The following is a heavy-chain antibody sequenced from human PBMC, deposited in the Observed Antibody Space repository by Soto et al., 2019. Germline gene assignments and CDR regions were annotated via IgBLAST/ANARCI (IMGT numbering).Heavy chain of an antibody. CDR1: GFTFSSYS. Sequence: EVQLVESGGGLVKPGGSLRLSCVASGFTFSSYSMLWVRQAPGEGLEWVSSLSSSSNYIHYADSVKCRFTVSRDNAKNSLYLQMSSLRAEDTAVYYRARGTQTTILQRPGVDYWGQGTLVIVSS. V-gene: IGHV3-21*01. D-gene: IGHD2-15*01. CDR2: LSSSSNYI. CDR3: ARGTQTTILQRPGVDY. J-gene: IGHJ4*02.